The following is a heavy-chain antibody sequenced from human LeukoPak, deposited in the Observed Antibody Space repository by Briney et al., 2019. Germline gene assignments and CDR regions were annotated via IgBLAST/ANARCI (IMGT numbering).Heavy chain of an antibody. D-gene: IGHD6-6*01. J-gene: IGHJ4*02. CDR2: ISYDGSNK. Sequence: PGGSLRLSCAASGFTFSSYSMHWVRQAPGKGLEWVAVISYDGSNKYYADSVKGRFTISRDNSKNTLYLQMNGLRAEDTAVYYCARDEALHWGQGTLVTVSS. V-gene: IGHV3-30-3*01. CDR1: GFTFSSYS. CDR3: ARDEALH.